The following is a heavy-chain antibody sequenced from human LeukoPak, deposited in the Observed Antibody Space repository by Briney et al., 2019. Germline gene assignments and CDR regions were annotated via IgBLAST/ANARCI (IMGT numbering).Heavy chain of an antibody. V-gene: IGHV3-66*01. CDR3: ARDGFSACSSTSCYDHWFDP. CDR2: IYSGGST. D-gene: IGHD2-2*01. Sequence: GGSLRLSCAASGFTVSSNYMSWVRQAPGKGLEWVSVIYSGGSTYYADSVKGRFTISRDNSKNTLYLQMNSLRAEDTAVYYCARDGFSACSSTSCYDHWFDPWGQGTLVTVSS. J-gene: IGHJ5*02. CDR1: GFTVSSNY.